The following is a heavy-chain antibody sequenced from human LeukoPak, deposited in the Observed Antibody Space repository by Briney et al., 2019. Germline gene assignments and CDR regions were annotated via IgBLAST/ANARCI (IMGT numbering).Heavy chain of an antibody. Sequence: SQTLSLTCTVSGGSISSSDYYWSWIRQPPGKGLEWIGYIYYSGSTYYNPSLKSRVTISIDSSKKQFSLKLTSVTAADTAVYCCARAGFGIDFWGQRTLVTVSS. D-gene: IGHD3-10*01. V-gene: IGHV4-30-4*08. CDR2: IYYSGST. J-gene: IGHJ4*02. CDR3: ARAGFGIDF. CDR1: GGSISSSDYY.